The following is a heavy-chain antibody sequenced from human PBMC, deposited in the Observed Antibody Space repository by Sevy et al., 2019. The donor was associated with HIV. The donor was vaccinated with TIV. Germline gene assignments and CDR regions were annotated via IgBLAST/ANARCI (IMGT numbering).Heavy chain of an antibody. CDR3: ARAGYYDSSGYYSGDYYYGMDV. V-gene: IGHV4-59*01. J-gene: IGHJ6*02. CDR1: GGSIGSYY. D-gene: IGHD3-22*01. CDR2: IYYSGST. Sequence: SETLSLTCTVSGGSIGSYYWSWIRQPPGKGLEWIGYIYYSGSTNYNPSLKSRVTISVDTSKNQFSLKLSSVTAADTAVYYCARAGYYDSSGYYSGDYYYGMDVWGQGTTVTVSS.